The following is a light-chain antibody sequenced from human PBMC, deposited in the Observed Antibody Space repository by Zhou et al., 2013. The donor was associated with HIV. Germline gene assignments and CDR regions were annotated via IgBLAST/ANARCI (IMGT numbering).Light chain of an antibody. J-gene: IGKJ3*01. CDR2: KAS. CDR1: QDISNY. Sequence: DIQMTQSPSSLSASVGDRVTITCQASQDISNYLNWYQQKPGNAPNLLIYKASSLESGVPSRFSGSGSGTEFTLTISSLQPDDFATYYCQQYSSYSLYTFGPGTKVDIK. CDR3: QQYSSYSLYT. V-gene: IGKV1-5*03.